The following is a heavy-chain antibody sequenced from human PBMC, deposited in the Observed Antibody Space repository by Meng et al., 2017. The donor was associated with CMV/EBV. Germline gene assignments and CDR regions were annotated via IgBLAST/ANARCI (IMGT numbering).Heavy chain of an antibody. J-gene: IGHJ4*02. CDR2: IYYSGST. V-gene: IGHV4-31*03. D-gene: IGHD6-13*01. CDR3: ARDRDMYSSSWYPFDY. Sequence: SETLSLTCTVSGGSISSGGYYWSWIRQHPGKGLEWIGYIYYSGSTYYNPSLKSRVTISVDTSKNQFSLKLSSVTAADTAVYYCARDRDMYSSSWYPFDYWGQGTLVTVSS. CDR1: GGSISSGGYY.